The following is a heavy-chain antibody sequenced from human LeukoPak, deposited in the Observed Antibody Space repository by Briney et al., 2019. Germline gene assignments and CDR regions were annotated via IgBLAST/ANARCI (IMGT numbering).Heavy chain of an antibody. CDR2: IVVGSGNT. D-gene: IGHD6-19*01. CDR3: AGLGKTESDY. V-gene: IGHV1-58*02. Sequence: SVKVSCKASGFTFTSSAMQWVRQARGQRLEWIGWIVVGSGNTNYAQKFQERVTITRDMSTSTAYMELSRLRSDDTAVYYCAGLGKTESDYWGQGTLVTVSS. CDR1: GFTFTSSA. J-gene: IGHJ4*02.